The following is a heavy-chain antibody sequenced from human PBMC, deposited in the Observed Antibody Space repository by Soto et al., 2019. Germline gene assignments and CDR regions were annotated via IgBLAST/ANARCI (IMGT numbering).Heavy chain of an antibody. J-gene: IGHJ6*02. Sequence: GGSLRLSCAASGFTFSGSAMHWVRQASGKGLGWVGRIRSKANSYATAYAASVKGRFTISRDDSKNTAYLQMNSLKTEDTAVYYCTTQGYCTNGVCSGGGFDYYYGMYVWGQGTTVTVSS. CDR3: TTQGYCTNGVCSGGGFDYYYGMYV. CDR2: IRSKANSYAT. CDR1: GFTFSGSA. D-gene: IGHD2-8*01. V-gene: IGHV3-73*01.